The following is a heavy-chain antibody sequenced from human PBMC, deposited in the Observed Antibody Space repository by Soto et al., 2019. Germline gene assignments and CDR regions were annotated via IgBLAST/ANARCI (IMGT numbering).Heavy chain of an antibody. D-gene: IGHD3-3*02. CDR2: IMPVFPTP. CDR1: GGTFRTSA. V-gene: IGHV1-69*12. Sequence: QVQLVQSGAEVKTPGSSVKVSCKTSGGTFRTSAISWVRQAHGQGLEWMGGIMPVFPTPDYAQKFQGRVTITADESTGTAYMELSSLRSEDTAVYYCARDKDRQQLGGNYYYIMDVWGQGTTVTVSS. CDR3: ARDKDRQQLGGNYYYIMDV. J-gene: IGHJ6*01.